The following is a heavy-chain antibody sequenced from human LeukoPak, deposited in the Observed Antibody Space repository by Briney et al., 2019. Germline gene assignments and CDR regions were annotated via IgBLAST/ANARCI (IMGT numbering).Heavy chain of an antibody. CDR2: IYYSGST. CDR1: GGSISSSSYY. V-gene: IGHV4-39*01. Sequence: SETLSLTCTVSGGSISSSSYYWGWIRQPPGKGLEWIGSIYYSGSTYYNPSLKSRVTISVDTSKNQFSLKLSSVTAADTAVYYCARHVGAMVPFDYWGQGTLVTVSS. D-gene: IGHD5-18*01. CDR3: ARHVGAMVPFDY. J-gene: IGHJ4*02.